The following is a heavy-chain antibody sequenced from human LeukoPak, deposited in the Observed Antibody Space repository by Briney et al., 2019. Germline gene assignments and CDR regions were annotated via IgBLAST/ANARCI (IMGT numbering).Heavy chain of an antibody. Sequence: GGSLRLSCAASGFNCSSYVMHWVRQAPGKGLEWVAGISYDGDNKYYVDSVKGRFTISRDNSKNMLYLQMNSPSVEDTAVYYCAKDPHGAFDIWGQGTMVTVSS. CDR1: GFNCSSYV. CDR3: AKDPHGAFDI. J-gene: IGHJ3*02. V-gene: IGHV3-30*18. CDR2: ISYDGDNK.